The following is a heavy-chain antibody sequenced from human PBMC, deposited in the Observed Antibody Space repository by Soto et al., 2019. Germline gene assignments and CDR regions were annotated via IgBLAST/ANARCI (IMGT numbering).Heavy chain of an antibody. CDR3: ARVLGNDAFDI. CDR1: GGSISSSNW. CDR2: ICHSGST. Sequence: QVQLQESGPGLVKPSGTLSLTCAVSGGSISSSNWSSWVRQPPGKGLEWIGEICHSGSTNYNPSLESRFIISVDKTKNQFSLKQCSVNAADTAVYYCARVLGNDAFDIWGQGTMVTVSS. D-gene: IGHD3-3*02. J-gene: IGHJ3*02. V-gene: IGHV4-4*02.